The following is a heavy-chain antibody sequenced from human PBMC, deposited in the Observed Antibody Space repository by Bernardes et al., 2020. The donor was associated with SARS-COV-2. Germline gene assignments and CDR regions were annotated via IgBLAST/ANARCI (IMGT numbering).Heavy chain of an antibody. Sequence: SGPTLVKLTQTLTLTCTFSGFSLSTSGVCVSWIRQPPGKALEWLARIDWDDDKYYSTSLRTRLTISKDTPKNQVVLTMTNLDPVDTATYYCARGRREYSYGYDFWGQGTLVTVSS. CDR2: IDWDDDK. D-gene: IGHD5-18*01. J-gene: IGHJ4*02. CDR1: GFSLSTSGVC. V-gene: IGHV2-70*11. CDR3: ARGRREYSYGYDF.